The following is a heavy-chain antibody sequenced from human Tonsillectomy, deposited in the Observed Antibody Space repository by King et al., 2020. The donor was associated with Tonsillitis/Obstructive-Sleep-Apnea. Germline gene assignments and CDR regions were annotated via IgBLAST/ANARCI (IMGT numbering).Heavy chain of an antibody. CDR3: ARLPHDPLYYYYYMDV. CDR1: GGSISSYY. V-gene: IGHV4-59*08. J-gene: IGHJ6*03. D-gene: IGHD1-14*01. CDR2: IYYSGST. Sequence: QLQESGPGLVKPSETLSLTCTVSGGSISSYYWNWIRPPPGKGLEWIGYIYYSGSTNYNPSLKSRVSISVDTSKNQFSLNLSSVTAADTAVYYCARLPHDPLYYYYYMDVWGKGTTVTVSS.